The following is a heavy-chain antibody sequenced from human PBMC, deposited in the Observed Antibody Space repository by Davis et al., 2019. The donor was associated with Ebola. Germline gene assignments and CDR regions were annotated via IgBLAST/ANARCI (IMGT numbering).Heavy chain of an antibody. CDR2: INPNSGGT. Sequence: ASVKVSCKASGYTFTGYYMHWVRQAPEQGLEWMGWINPNSGGTNYAQKFQGWVTMTRDTSISTAYMELSRLRSDDTAVYYCARGSLVLRYFDWSKSHWFDPWGQGTLVTVSS. J-gene: IGHJ5*02. V-gene: IGHV1-2*04. D-gene: IGHD3-9*01. CDR1: GYTFTGYY. CDR3: ARGSLVLRYFDWSKSHWFDP.